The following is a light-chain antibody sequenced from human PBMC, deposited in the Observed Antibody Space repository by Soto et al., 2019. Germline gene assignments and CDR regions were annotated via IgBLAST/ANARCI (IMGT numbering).Light chain of an antibody. Sequence: DVLMTQSPSSLSASVGDRVTITCQASQDINNYLNWYQQKPGEAPKLLIHDASILETGVPLRFSGSGSATEFTFTISSLHPEDIATYYCQQCDNLPYTFGQGTKLEMK. CDR3: QQCDNLPYT. J-gene: IGKJ2*01. V-gene: IGKV1-33*01. CDR1: QDINNY. CDR2: DAS.